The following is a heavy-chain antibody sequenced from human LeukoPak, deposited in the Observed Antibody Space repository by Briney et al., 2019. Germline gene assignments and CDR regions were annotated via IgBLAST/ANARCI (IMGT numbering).Heavy chain of an antibody. D-gene: IGHD6-19*01. CDR2: ISWNSGSI. CDR1: GFTFDDYA. V-gene: IGHV3-9*01. Sequence: GGSLRLSCAASGFTFDDYAMHWVRQAPGKGLEWVSGISWNSGSIGYADSVKGRSTISRDNAKNSLYLQMNSLRAEDTALYYCAKEESPSGWYGNYGMDVWGQGTTVTVSS. J-gene: IGHJ6*02. CDR3: AKEESPSGWYGNYGMDV.